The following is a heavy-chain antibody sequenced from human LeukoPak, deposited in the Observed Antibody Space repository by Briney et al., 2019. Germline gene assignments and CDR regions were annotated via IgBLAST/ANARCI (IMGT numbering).Heavy chain of an antibody. D-gene: IGHD2-2*01. CDR2: IDPSGGST. CDR1: GYTFTSYY. V-gene: IGHV1-46*01. Sequence: ASVKVSCKASGYTFTSYYMHWVRQAPGQGLEWMGIIDPSGGSTRYPQKFQGRVTMTGDTSTSTVYMELSSLRFEDTAVYYCARGSTYCSSISCPMINCDHWGRGTLVTVSS. CDR3: ARGSTYCSSISCPMINCDH. J-gene: IGHJ4*02.